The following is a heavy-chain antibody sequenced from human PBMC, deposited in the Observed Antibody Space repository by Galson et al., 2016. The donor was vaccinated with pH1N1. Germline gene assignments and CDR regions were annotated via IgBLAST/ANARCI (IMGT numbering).Heavy chain of an antibody. J-gene: IGHJ4*02. Sequence: SLRLSCAASGFTFSTYWMSWVRQAPGKGLEWVANIKQDGSEIYYVDSVKGRCTISRDNAKNSVSLQMNSLRVEDTGVYYCVRAIGEAASYWGQGTLVTGSS. CDR1: GFTFSTYW. D-gene: IGHD6-13*01. V-gene: IGHV3-7*01. CDR2: IKQDGSEI. CDR3: VRAIGEAASY.